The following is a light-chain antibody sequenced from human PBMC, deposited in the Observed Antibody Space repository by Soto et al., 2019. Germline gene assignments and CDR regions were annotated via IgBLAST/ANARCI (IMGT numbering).Light chain of an antibody. CDR1: TSDVGGYNY. CDR3: CSFTGNNVPHV. CDR2: EVT. Sequence: QSVLTQPASVSGSPGQSITISCNGTTSDVGGYNYVSWYQQHPAQAPKLIIYEVTNRPSGVSSRFSGSKSGNTASLTISGLQVDDEADYYCCSFTGNNVPHVFGTGTKLTVL. V-gene: IGLV2-14*01. J-gene: IGLJ1*01.